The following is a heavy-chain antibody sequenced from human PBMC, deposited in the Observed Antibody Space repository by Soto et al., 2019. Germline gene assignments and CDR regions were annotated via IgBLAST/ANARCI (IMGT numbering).Heavy chain of an antibody. CDR3: ARVVAIAVADYYYYGMDV. J-gene: IGHJ6*02. V-gene: IGHV1-69*12. CDR2: IIPIFGTA. D-gene: IGHD6-19*01. CDR1: GGTFSSYA. Sequence: QVQLVQSGAEVKKPGSSVKVSCKASGGTFSSYAISWVRQAPGQGLEWMGGIIPIFGTANYAQKFQGRVTIAADESPITAYMELSSLRSEDTAVYYCARVVAIAVADYYYYGMDVWGQGTTVTVSS.